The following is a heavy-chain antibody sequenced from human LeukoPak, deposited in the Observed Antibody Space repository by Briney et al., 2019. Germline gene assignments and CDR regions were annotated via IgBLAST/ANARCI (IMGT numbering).Heavy chain of an antibody. J-gene: IGHJ4*02. CDR1: GFTFSTYS. V-gene: IGHV3-23*01. D-gene: IGHD2-21*02. CDR2: ISDDTGRP. CDR3: AKEPRHCGGDCFSLLDS. Sequence: GGSLRLSCAASGFTFSTYSISWVRQAPGKGLEWVSLISDDTGRPYYAESVKGRFTISGDNSRNTLYLQMSSLRADDTAVYYCAKEPRHCGGDCFSLLDSWGQGTLVTVSS.